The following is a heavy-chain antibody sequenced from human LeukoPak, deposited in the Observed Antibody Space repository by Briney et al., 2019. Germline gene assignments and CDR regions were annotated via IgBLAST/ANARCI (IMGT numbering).Heavy chain of an antibody. V-gene: IGHV3-23*01. D-gene: IGHD3-22*01. J-gene: IGHJ6*03. CDR2: ITSGSGGRT. CDR3: AKRDTSGFYFMDV. Sequence: PGGSLRLSCAASGFTFSSYGMNWVRQAPGKGLEWVSTITSGSGGRTYYADSVKGRFTISRDNSKNTLYLQMNSLRAGDTAVYHCAKRDTSGFYFMDVWGKGTTVTISS. CDR1: GFTFSSYG.